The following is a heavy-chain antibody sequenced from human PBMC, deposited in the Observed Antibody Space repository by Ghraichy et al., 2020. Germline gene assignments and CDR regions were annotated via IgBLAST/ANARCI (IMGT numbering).Heavy chain of an antibody. CDR3: VFSRAKPPQELDY. CDR2: MNPNSGNT. D-gene: IGHD1-1*01. CDR1: GYTFTSYD. J-gene: IGHJ4*02. Sequence: ASVKVSCKASGYTFTSYDINWVRQATGQGLEWMGWMNPNSGNTGYAQKFQGRVTMTRNTSISTAYMELSSLRSEDTAVYYCVFSRAKPPQELDYWGQGTLVTVSS. V-gene: IGHV1-8*01.